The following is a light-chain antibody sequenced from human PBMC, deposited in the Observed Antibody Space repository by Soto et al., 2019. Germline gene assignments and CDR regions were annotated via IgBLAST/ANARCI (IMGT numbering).Light chain of an antibody. CDR2: GAS. J-gene: IGKJ4*01. CDR3: QQYGSSLPT. Sequence: EIVLTQSPGTLSLSPGERATLSCRASESVNKNFIAWYQQKPGQAPRLLINGASSRATGIPDRFSGGGSGTDFSLTIDRLEPEDSAVYICQQYGSSLPTFGGGTKVASK. V-gene: IGKV3-20*01. CDR1: ESVNKNF.